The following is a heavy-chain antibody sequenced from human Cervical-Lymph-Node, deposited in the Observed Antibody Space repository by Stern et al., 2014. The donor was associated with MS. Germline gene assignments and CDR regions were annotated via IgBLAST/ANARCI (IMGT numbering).Heavy chain of an antibody. D-gene: IGHD3-22*01. CDR3: AKQYFDSSGYSYYYGMDV. CDR1: GFTFNKYA. CDR2: ISGRGSSI. V-gene: IGHV3-23*04. Sequence: EEQLVESGGDLVQPGGSLRLSCAASGFTFNKYAINSVRQAPGKGLEWVSTISGRGSSIYYADSVKGLFTISRDNSENTLYLQMHSLRAEDTAIYYCAKQYFDSSGYSYYYGMDVWGQGTTVTVSS. J-gene: IGHJ6*02.